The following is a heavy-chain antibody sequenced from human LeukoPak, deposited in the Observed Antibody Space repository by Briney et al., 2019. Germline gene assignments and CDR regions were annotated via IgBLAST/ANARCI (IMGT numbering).Heavy chain of an antibody. CDR1: GYTSTGYY. CDR3: ARVGVTVGAIWAFDD. D-gene: IGHD1-26*01. J-gene: IGHJ4*02. V-gene: IGHV1-2*02. Sequence: ASVKVSPTASGYTSTGYYMHWVRQAPRQGVEWMGWINTNSGGTNYAQKFQGRVTMTRDTSISTAYMELSRLRSGETAVYYCARVGVTVGAIWAFDDWGQGTLVTVSS. CDR2: INTNSGGT.